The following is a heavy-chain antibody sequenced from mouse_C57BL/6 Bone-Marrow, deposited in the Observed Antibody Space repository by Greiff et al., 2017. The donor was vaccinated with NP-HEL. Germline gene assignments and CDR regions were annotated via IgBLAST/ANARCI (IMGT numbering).Heavy chain of an antibody. Sequence: EVMLVESGGGLVKPGGSLKLSCAASGFTFSSYAMSWVRQTPEKRLEWVATISDGGSYTYYPDNVKGRFTISRDNAKNNLYLQMSHLKSEDTAMYYCARGGDYDVFAYWGQGTLVTVSA. CDR3: ARGGDYDVFAY. J-gene: IGHJ3*01. D-gene: IGHD2-4*01. V-gene: IGHV5-4*03. CDR2: ISDGGSYT. CDR1: GFTFSSYA.